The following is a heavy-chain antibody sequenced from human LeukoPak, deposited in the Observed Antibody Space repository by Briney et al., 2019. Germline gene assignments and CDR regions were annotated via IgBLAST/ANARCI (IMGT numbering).Heavy chain of an antibody. CDR2: ISSSSSYI. CDR1: GFTFSSYS. J-gene: IGHJ3*02. Sequence: GGSLRLSCAASGFTFSSYSMNWVRQAPGKGLEWVSSISSSSSYIYYADSVKGRFTISRDNSKNTLHLQMNSLRAEDTAVYYCARGGLEYSSSLHAFDIWGQGTMVTVSS. V-gene: IGHV3-21*01. D-gene: IGHD6-6*01. CDR3: ARGGLEYSSSLHAFDI.